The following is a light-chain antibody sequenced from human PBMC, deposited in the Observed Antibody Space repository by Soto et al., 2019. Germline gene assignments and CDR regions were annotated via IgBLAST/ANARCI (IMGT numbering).Light chain of an antibody. CDR3: QQYGTSLRT. V-gene: IGKV3-20*01. J-gene: IGKJ1*01. CDR1: QPVSSNY. Sequence: EIVVTQSPGTLSLSPGERATLSCRASQPVSSNYLAWYQHKPGQAPRLLIYGASSRATGIPDRFSGSGSGTDFTLTISRLEPEDFAVYYCQQYGTSLRTFGQGTKVDIK. CDR2: GAS.